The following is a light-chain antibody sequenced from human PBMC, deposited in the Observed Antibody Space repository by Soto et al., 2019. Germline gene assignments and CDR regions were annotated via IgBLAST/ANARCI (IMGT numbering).Light chain of an antibody. V-gene: IGKV3-11*01. CDR3: QQRSNWPWT. CDR1: QSVDSD. Sequence: EVVVTQSPATLSVSPGERVTLSCRASQSVDSDVAWFQHKPGQAPRLLIYGASTRAAGIPGRFSGSGSGTVFTLTISRLEPEDFAVYYCQQRSNWPWTFGQGTKVEI. CDR2: GAS. J-gene: IGKJ1*01.